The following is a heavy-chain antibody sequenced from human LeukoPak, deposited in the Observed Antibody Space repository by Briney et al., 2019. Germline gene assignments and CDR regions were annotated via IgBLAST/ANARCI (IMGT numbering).Heavy chain of an antibody. CDR2: IWYDGSNK. Sequence: GGSLKLSCAASGFTFSSYGMHWVRQAPGKGLEWVAVIWYDGSNKYYADSVKGRFTISRDNSKNTLYLQMNSLRAEDTAVYYCARSNDAFDIWGQGTMVTVSS. CDR1: GFTFSSYG. V-gene: IGHV3-33*01. CDR3: ARSNDAFDI. J-gene: IGHJ3*02.